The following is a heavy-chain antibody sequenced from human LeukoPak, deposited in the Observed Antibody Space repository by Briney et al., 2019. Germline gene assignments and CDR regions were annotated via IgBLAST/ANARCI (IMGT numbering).Heavy chain of an antibody. Sequence: GGSLRLSCAASGFTFSSYATSWVRQAPGKGLEWVAVISYDGSNKYYADSVKGRFTISRDNSKNTLYLQMNSLRAEDTAVYYCTRTRGPMVTPIDYFDYWGQGTLVTVSS. D-gene: IGHD2-21*02. CDR1: GFTFSSYA. CDR3: TRTRGPMVTPIDYFDY. V-gene: IGHV3-30-3*01. J-gene: IGHJ4*02. CDR2: ISYDGSNK.